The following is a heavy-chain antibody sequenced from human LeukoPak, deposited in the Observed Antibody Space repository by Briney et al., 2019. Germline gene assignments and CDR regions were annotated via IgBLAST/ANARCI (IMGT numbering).Heavy chain of an antibody. V-gene: IGHV4-39*07. J-gene: IGHJ4*02. CDR2: IYYSGST. D-gene: IGHD6-13*01. CDR3: ARGSALPIAAGAAY. CDR1: GGSISSSSYY. Sequence: SETLSLTCTVSGGSISSSSYYWGWIRQPPGKGLEWIGSIYYSGSTYYNPSLKSRVTISVDTSKNQFSLKLSSVTAADTAVYYCARGSALPIAAGAAYWGQGTLVTVSS.